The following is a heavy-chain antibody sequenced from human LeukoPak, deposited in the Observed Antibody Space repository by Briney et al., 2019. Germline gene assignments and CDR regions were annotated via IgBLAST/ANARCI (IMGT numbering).Heavy chain of an antibody. CDR3: ARGATIFGVVSRNWFDP. CDR1: GYTFTSYY. V-gene: IGHV1-46*03. Sequence: RASVKVSCKASGYTFTSYYMHWVRQAPGQGLEWMGIINPSGGSTSYAQKFQGRVAMTRDTSTSTVYMELSSLRSEDTAVYYCARGATIFGVVSRNWFDPWGQGTLVTVSS. J-gene: IGHJ5*02. D-gene: IGHD3-3*01. CDR2: INPSGGST.